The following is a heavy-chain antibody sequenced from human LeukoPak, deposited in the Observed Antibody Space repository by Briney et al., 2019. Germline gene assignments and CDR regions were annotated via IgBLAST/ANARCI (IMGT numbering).Heavy chain of an antibody. CDR2: ISGSGGST. J-gene: IGHJ4*02. V-gene: IGHV3-23*01. CDR3: AKARLPPRYYYDSSGYYYAFDY. D-gene: IGHD3-22*01. Sequence: GGSLRLSCAASGFTFSSYAMSWVRQAPGKGLEWASAISGSGGSTYYADSVKGRFTISRDNSKNTLYLQMNSLRAEDTAVYYCAKARLPPRYYYDSSGYYYAFDYWGQGTLVTVSS. CDR1: GFTFSSYA.